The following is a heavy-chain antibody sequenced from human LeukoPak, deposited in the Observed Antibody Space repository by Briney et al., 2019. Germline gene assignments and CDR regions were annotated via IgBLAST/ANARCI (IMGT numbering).Heavy chain of an antibody. CDR1: GVTFSSYS. D-gene: IGHD5-24*01. Sequence: GGSLRLSCAASGVTFSSYSMNWGRHAPGKGREWVSSISSSSSYIYYADSVKGGITSSRDNAKNSLYLQINSLSAEDTAVYYCARDLRVAVEMATWGFDYWGQGTLVTVSS. CDR2: ISSSSSYI. V-gene: IGHV3-21*01. CDR3: ARDLRVAVEMATWGFDY. J-gene: IGHJ4*02.